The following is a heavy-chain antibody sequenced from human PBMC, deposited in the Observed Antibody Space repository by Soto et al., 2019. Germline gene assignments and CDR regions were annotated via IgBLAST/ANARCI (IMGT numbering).Heavy chain of an antibody. CDR2: ISYDGSNK. Sequence: PGGSLRLSCAASGLTFSSYSMNWVRQAPGKGLEWVAVISYDGSNKYYADSVKGRFTISRDNSKNTLYLRMNSLRAEDTAVYYCARDSGITGTTVFDYWGQGTLVTVSS. V-gene: IGHV3-30*03. CDR1: GLTFSSYS. J-gene: IGHJ4*02. CDR3: ARDSGITGTTVFDY. D-gene: IGHD1-7*01.